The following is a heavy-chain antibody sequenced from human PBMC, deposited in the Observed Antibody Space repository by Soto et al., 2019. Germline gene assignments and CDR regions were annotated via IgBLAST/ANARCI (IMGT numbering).Heavy chain of an antibody. V-gene: IGHV4-61*08. J-gene: IGHJ6*02. CDR3: ARSPNYYYYGFDV. Sequence: SETLSLTCTVSGGSFRSGDYFWSWLRQSPGKRLEWIAYIYYSGSTNYNPSLKSRATISVDTSKSQVSLTLTSMTAADAALYYCARSPNYYYYGFDVWGQGTAVTVSS. D-gene: IGHD3-10*01. CDR2: IYYSGST. CDR1: GGSFRSGDYF.